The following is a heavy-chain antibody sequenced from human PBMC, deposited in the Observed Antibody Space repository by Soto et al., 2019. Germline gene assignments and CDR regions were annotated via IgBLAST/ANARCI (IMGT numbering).Heavy chain of an antibody. V-gene: IGHV1-18*01. Sequence: ASVKVSCKASGYTFTSYGISWVRQAPGQGLEWMGWISAYNGNTNYAQKLQGRVTMTTDTSTSTAYMELRSLRSDDTAVYCCAGFEREYDFGSGYSLSRAFNIWGQGKMVTVSS. CDR2: ISAYNGNT. D-gene: IGHD3-3*01. CDR1: GYTFTSYG. J-gene: IGHJ3*02. CDR3: AGFEREYDFGSGYSLSRAFNI.